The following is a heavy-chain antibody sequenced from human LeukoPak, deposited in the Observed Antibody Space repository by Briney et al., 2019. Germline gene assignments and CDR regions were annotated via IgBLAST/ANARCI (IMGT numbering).Heavy chain of an antibody. J-gene: IGHJ4*02. CDR2: IYYSGST. CDR3: ARVEYSSGWYSFDY. Sequence: SETLSLTCTVSGGSISSYYWSWIRQPPGKGLEWIGYIYYSGSTNYNPSLKSRVTISVDTSKNQFSLKLSSVIAADTAVYYCARVEYSSGWYSFDYWGQGTLVTVSS. CDR1: GGSISSYY. V-gene: IGHV4-59*01. D-gene: IGHD6-19*01.